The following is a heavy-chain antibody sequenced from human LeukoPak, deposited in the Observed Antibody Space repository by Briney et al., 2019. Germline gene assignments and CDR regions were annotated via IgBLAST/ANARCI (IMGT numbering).Heavy chain of an antibody. CDR1: GFTFSSYA. CDR2: ISGSGGST. Sequence: PGGSLRLSCAASGFTFSSYAMSWVRQAPGKGLEWVSAISGSGGSTYYADSVKGRFTISRDNSKNTLYLQMNSLRAEDTAVYYCAKDEEPNWGSYYFDYWGQGTLVTVSS. J-gene: IGHJ4*02. D-gene: IGHD7-27*01. CDR3: AKDEEPNWGSYYFDY. V-gene: IGHV3-23*01.